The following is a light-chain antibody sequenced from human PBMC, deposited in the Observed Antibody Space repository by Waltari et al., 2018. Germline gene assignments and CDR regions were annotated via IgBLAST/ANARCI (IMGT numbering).Light chain of an antibody. CDR1: QSLVHSDGNTY. CDR2: KVS. J-gene: IGKJ3*01. V-gene: IGKV2-30*02. Sequence: VVMPQSPLSLPVTLGQPASISCRSSQSLVHSDGNTYLNWFQQRPGQSPRRLIYKVSNRDSGVPDRFSGSGSGTDFTLKISRVEAEDVGVYYCMQGTHWPLTFGPGTKVDIK. CDR3: MQGTHWPLT.